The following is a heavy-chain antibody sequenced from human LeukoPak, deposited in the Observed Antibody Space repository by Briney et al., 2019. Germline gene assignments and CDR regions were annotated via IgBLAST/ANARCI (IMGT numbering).Heavy chain of an antibody. CDR1: GYTFTGSY. CDR3: ARTAGGSGRWGDNWFDP. V-gene: IGHV1-2*02. CDR2: INLNNGGT. J-gene: IGHJ5*02. Sequence: ASVKVSCKASGYTFTGSYMHWVRQAPEQGLEWVGWINLNNGGTNHAQKFQGRVTMTSDTSISTAYMELSSLRFDDTAVYYCARTAGGSGRWGDNWFDPWGQGTLVTVSS. D-gene: IGHD3-10*01.